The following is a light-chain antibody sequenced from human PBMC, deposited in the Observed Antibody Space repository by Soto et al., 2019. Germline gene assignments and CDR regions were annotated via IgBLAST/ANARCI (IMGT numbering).Light chain of an antibody. CDR2: EVS. V-gene: IGLV2-14*01. CDR3: SVYTGSSSLYV. J-gene: IGLJ1*01. Sequence: QSVLTQPASVSGSPGQSITISCTGTSSDVGGYNYVSWYQQHPGNAPKLMIYEVSNRPSGASNRFSGSHSGNTASLTISGLQAADEADYYCSVYTGSSSLYVFGTGTKVTVL. CDR1: SSDVGGYNY.